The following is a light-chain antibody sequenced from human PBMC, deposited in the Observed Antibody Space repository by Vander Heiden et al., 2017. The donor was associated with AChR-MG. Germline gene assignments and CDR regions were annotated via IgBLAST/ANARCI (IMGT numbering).Light chain of an antibody. CDR3: QQSDSSPRT. Sequence: IQMTQSPSSLSASVGDRVTITCRASQRISTYLNWYQQKPGKAPNLLIFAASSLQSGVPSRFSGGGSGTDFTLTISSLQPEDFATYYCQQSDSSPRTFGQGTEVEIK. V-gene: IGKV1-39*01. J-gene: IGKJ1*01. CDR1: QRISTY. CDR2: AAS.